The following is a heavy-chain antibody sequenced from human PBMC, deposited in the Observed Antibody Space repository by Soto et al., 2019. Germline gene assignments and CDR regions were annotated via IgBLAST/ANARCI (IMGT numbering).Heavy chain of an antibody. Sequence: QVQLVQSGAEVKKPGASVKVSCKASGYTFTSYGISWVRQVPGQGLEWMGWISAYNGNTNYAQKLQGRVTMTPDTSTSTAYMELRSRRSDDTSVYYCARDQWGGNYYYYGMDVWGQGTTVTVSS. CDR1: GYTFTSYG. D-gene: IGHD1-26*01. CDR2: ISAYNGNT. V-gene: IGHV1-18*01. J-gene: IGHJ6*02. CDR3: ARDQWGGNYYYYGMDV.